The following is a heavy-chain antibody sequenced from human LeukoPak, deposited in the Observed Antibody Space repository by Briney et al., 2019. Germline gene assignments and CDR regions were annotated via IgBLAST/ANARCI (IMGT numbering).Heavy chain of an antibody. Sequence: MASETLSLTCTVSGGSISSGSYYWSWIRQPAGKGLEWIGRIYTSGSTNYNPSLKSRVTISVDTSKNQFSLKLSPVTAADTAVYYCARFYDSSGYRSGFDYWGQGTLVTVSS. J-gene: IGHJ4*02. CDR3: ARFYDSSGYRSGFDY. CDR1: GGSISSGSYY. V-gene: IGHV4-61*02. CDR2: IYTSGST. D-gene: IGHD3-22*01.